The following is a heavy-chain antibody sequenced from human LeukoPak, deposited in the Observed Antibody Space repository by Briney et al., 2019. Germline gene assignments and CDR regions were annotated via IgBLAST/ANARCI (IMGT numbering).Heavy chain of an antibody. CDR1: GYTFTGYY. CDR3: ARGGCSSTSCYTRDDY. D-gene: IGHD2-2*02. J-gene: IGHJ4*02. Sequence: ASVKVSCKASGYTFTGYYMHWVRQAPGQGLEWMGWINPNSGGTKYAQKFQGRFTMTSDTSISTAYMELSRLRSDDTAVYYCARGGCSSTSCYTRDDYWGQGTLVTVSS. V-gene: IGHV1-2*02. CDR2: INPNSGGT.